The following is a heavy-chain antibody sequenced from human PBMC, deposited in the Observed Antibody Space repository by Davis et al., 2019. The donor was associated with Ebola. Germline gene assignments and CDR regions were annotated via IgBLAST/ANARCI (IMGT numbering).Heavy chain of an antibody. J-gene: IGHJ4*02. V-gene: IGHV4-39*07. D-gene: IGHD6-13*01. CDR3: ARVDGIAAAGTV. Sequence: PSETLSLTCTVSGGSISSSSYYWGWIRQPPGKGLEWIGSIYYSGSTNYNPSLKSRVTISVDTSKNQFSLKLSSVTAADTAVYYCARVDGIAAAGTVWGQGTLVTVSS. CDR2: IYYSGST. CDR1: GGSISSSSYY.